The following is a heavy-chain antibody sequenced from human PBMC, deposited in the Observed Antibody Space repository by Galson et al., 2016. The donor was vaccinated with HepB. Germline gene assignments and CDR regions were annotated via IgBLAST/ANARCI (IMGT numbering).Heavy chain of an antibody. D-gene: IGHD3-22*01. J-gene: IGHJ1*01. CDR1: GGTFSSYA. Sequence: SVKVSCKASGGTFSSYAFSWVRQAPGQGLEWMGGIIPILNTAKYAQKFQGRVTTTAGESSSTAYMELSSLRSEDTAVYYCARADSSSYGYYFQHWGQGTLVTVSS. CDR2: IIPILNTA. CDR3: ARADSSSYGYYFQH. V-gene: IGHV1-69*13.